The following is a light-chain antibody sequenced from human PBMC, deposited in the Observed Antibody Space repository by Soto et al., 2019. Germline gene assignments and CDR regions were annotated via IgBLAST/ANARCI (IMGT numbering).Light chain of an antibody. CDR3: QQSYNTPIT. CDR2: ATF. V-gene: IGKV1-39*01. J-gene: IGKJ5*01. Sequence: DIQMTQSTSCLYASLGDRVTITSLTRPTIDNYLNWYQQKPGRAPELLVYATFSLQSGVPSRFTGGGSGTHFTLTISGLQPEDFATYFCQQSYNTPITFGQGTQLEI. CDR1: PTIDNY.